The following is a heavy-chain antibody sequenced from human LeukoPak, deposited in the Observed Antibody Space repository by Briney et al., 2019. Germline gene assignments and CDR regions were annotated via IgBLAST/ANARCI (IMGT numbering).Heavy chain of an antibody. J-gene: IGHJ6*02. Sequence: GASVKVSCKASGYTFTGYYMHWVRQAPGQGLGGRGGFNPNIGVPNYAQKFQGWVTMTRDTYISTAYMELSRLRSDDTAVYYCARERGVSSSWYSYYYYGMDVWGQGTTVTVSS. V-gene: IGHV1-2*04. D-gene: IGHD6-13*01. CDR2: FNPNIGVP. CDR1: GYTFTGYY. CDR3: ARERGVSSSWYSYYYYGMDV.